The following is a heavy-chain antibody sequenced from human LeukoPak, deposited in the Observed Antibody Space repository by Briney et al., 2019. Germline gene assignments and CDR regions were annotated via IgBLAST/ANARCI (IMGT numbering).Heavy chain of an antibody. Sequence: TPSETLSLICTVSGGSISSSSYYWGWIRQPPGKGLEWIGSIYYSGSTYYNPSLKSRVTISVDTSKNQFSLKLSSVTAADTAVYYCARRPRYSSSWDTFDYWGQGTLVTVSS. CDR3: ARRPRYSSSWDTFDY. CDR1: GGSISSSSYY. V-gene: IGHV4-39*01. CDR2: IYYSGST. J-gene: IGHJ4*02. D-gene: IGHD6-13*01.